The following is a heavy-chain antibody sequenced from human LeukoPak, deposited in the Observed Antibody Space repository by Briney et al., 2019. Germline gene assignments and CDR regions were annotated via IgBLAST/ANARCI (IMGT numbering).Heavy chain of an antibody. Sequence: PSETLSLTCTVSGYSISSGYYWGWIRQPPVKGLEWIGSIYHSGSTYYNPSLKSRVTISVDTSKNQFSLKLSSVTAADTAVYYCARDRGIYSYGYFDYWGQGTLVTVSS. CDR2: IYHSGST. CDR1: GYSISSGYY. CDR3: ARDRGIYSYGYFDY. J-gene: IGHJ4*02. V-gene: IGHV4-38-2*02. D-gene: IGHD5-18*01.